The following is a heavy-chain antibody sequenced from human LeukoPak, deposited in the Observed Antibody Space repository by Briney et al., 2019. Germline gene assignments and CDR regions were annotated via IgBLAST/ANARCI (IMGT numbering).Heavy chain of an antibody. CDR1: GYTFTSYD. V-gene: IGHV1-8*01. Sequence: ASVKVSCKASGYTFTSYDINWVRQATGQGFEWMGWMSPNSGNTGYAQKFQGRVSMTRSTSMSTAYMELSSLSSEDTAVYYCARAGRPMIGGVTPLEHFDSWGQGTLVTVSS. CDR3: ARAGRPMIGGVTPLEHFDS. J-gene: IGHJ4*02. D-gene: IGHD3-10*01. CDR2: MSPNSGNT.